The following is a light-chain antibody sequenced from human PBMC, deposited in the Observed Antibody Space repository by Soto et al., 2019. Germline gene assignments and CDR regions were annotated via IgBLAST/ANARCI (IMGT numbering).Light chain of an antibody. Sequence: EIVLTQSPGTLSLSPGERATLSCRANQSVSSAYLAWYQQKPGQAPRLLISGASIRATGIPERFSGSGSGTDFTLTICRLEPEDSAVYYCQQYGSSPPYTFGQGTKLEIK. CDR2: GAS. CDR1: QSVSSAY. J-gene: IGKJ2*01. CDR3: QQYGSSPPYT. V-gene: IGKV3-20*01.